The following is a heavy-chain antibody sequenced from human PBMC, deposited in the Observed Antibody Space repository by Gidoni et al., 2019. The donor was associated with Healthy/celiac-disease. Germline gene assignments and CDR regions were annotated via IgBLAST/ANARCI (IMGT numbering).Heavy chain of an antibody. CDR2: IIPIFGTA. V-gene: IGHV1-69*01. J-gene: IGHJ4*02. Sequence: QVQLVQSGAEVKKPGSSVKVSCKASGGTFSSYAISWVRQAPGQGLEWMGGIIPIFGTANYEQKFQGRVTITADESTSTAYMELSSLRSEDTAVYYCASGDSSGYYFPFDYWGQGTLVTVSS. D-gene: IGHD3-22*01. CDR1: GGTFSSYA. CDR3: ASGDSSGYYFPFDY.